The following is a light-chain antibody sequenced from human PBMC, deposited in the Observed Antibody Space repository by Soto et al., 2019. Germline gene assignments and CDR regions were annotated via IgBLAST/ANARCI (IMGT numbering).Light chain of an antibody. CDR1: QSISHW. CDR2: DAS. Sequence: DIQMTQSPSTLSASVGDRVTITWRASQSISHWLAWYQQKPGKAPKLLIYDASSLERGVPSRFSGSGSGTEFTLTISSLQPDDFATYYCQQYYHYSPWTFGQGTRVEIK. CDR3: QQYYHYSPWT. V-gene: IGKV1-5*01. J-gene: IGKJ1*01.